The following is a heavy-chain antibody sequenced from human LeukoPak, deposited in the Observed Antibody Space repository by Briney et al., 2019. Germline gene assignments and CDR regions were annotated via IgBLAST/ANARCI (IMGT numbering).Heavy chain of an antibody. CDR2: ISNDGSNK. D-gene: IGHD6-19*01. V-gene: IGHV3-30*04. J-gene: IGHJ4*02. CDR3: ARRSSGGNEGPFDY. Sequence: GRSLRLSCAASGFTFSGYAMHWVRQAPGKGLEWVAVISNDGSNKYYADSVKGRFTISRDNSKNTLYLQMDSLRAEDTAVYYCARRSSGGNEGPFDYWGQGTLVTVSS. CDR1: GFTFSGYA.